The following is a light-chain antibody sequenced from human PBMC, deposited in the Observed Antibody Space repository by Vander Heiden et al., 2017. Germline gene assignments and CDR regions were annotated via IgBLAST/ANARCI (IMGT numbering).Light chain of an antibody. Sequence: DIQMTQSPSSLSASIGDRVTITCQASQDITDYLNWYQQKPGQAPILLIYDAAKLHTGVPSRFSASGSGTDFTLTITSLQPEDIATYYCQQEYDFPRTFGQGTRMEIK. CDR3: QQEYDFPRT. CDR1: QDITDY. J-gene: IGKJ5*01. V-gene: IGKV1-33*01. CDR2: DAA.